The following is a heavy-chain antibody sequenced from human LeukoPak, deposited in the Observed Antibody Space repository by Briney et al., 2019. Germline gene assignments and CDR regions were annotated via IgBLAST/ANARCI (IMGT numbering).Heavy chain of an antibody. J-gene: IGHJ5*02. Sequence: GGSLRLSCAASGFTFSNAWTSWVRQAPGKGLEWVGRIKSKTDGGTTDYAAPVKGRFTISRDDSKNTLYLQMNSLKTDDTAVYYCTTPRWDIVVVPAAKSFDPWGQGTLVTVSS. CDR1: GFTFSNAW. CDR3: TTPRWDIVVVPAAKSFDP. D-gene: IGHD2-2*01. V-gene: IGHV3-15*01. CDR2: IKSKTDGGTT.